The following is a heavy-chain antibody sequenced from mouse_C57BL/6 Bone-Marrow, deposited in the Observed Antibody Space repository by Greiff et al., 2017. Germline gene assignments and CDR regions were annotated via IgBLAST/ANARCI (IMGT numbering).Heavy chain of an antibody. V-gene: IGHV14-4*01. CDR2: IDPENGDT. Sequence: VQLQQSGAELVRPGASVKLSCTASGFNIKDDYMHWVKQRPEQGLEWIGWIDPENGDTEYASKFQGKATITADTSSNTAYLPLSSLTSEDTAVYYCTVTTVVATRGYWGQGTTLTVSS. CDR1: GFNIKDDY. J-gene: IGHJ2*01. D-gene: IGHD1-1*01. CDR3: TVTTVVATRGY.